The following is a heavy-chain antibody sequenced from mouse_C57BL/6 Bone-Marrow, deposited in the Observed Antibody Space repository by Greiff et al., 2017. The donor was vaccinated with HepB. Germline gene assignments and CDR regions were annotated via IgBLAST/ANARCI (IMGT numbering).Heavy chain of an antibody. CDR2: ISSGGSYT. CDR3: ARPTVVDYWYFDV. Sequence: DVMLVESGGDLVKPGGSLKLSCAASGFTFSSYGMSWVRQTPDKRLEWVATISSGGSYTYYPDSVKGRFTISRDNAKHTLYLQMSSLKSEDTAMYYCARPTVVDYWYFDVWGTGTTVTVSS. D-gene: IGHD1-1*01. J-gene: IGHJ1*03. CDR1: GFTFSSYG. V-gene: IGHV5-6*02.